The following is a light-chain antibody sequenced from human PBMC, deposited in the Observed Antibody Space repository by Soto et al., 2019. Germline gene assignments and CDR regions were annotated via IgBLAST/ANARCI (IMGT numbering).Light chain of an antibody. CDR2: GAS. V-gene: IGKV3-15*01. J-gene: IGKJ2*01. Sequence: DIVMTQSPATLSVSPGERATLSCRASQSVSTNLAWYQQKPGQAPRLPIYGASTRATAIPARFSGSGSGTEFTLTISSLQSEDFAVYYCQQYNNWPLYTFGQGTKLEIK. CDR3: QQYNNWPLYT. CDR1: QSVSTN.